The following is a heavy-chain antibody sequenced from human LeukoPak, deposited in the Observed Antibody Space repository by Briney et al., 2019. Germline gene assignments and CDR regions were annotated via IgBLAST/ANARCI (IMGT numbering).Heavy chain of an antibody. CDR1: GGSISSYY. J-gene: IGHJ2*01. CDR2: IYNSGST. D-gene: IGHD3-10*01. Sequence: PSETLSLTCTVSGGSISSYYWGWIRQPPGKGLEWIGSIYNSGSTYYNPSLYSRVTISVDTSKNQFSLKLSSVTAADTTVYYWARGGRGSGSEYWYLGLWGRSTLVTVSS. V-gene: IGHV4-39*01. CDR3: ARGGRGSGSEYWYLGL.